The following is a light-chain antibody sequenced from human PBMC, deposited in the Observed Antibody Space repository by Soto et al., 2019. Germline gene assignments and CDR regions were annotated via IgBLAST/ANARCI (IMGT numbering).Light chain of an antibody. V-gene: IGKV3-15*01. CDR1: QSVSSN. J-gene: IGKJ4*01. Sequence: EIVMTQSPATLSVSPGERATLFCRASQSVSSNFLAWYQQKPGQAPRLLIYGASTRATGVPARFSGSGSGTEFTLTISSLQAEDFAVYYCQQYRAWPLTFGGGTKVEIK. CDR3: QQYRAWPLT. CDR2: GAS.